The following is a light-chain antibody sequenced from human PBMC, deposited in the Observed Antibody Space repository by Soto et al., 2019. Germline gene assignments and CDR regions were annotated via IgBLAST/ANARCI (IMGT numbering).Light chain of an antibody. J-gene: IGKJ4*01. V-gene: IGKV3-15*01. CDR2: GAS. Sequence: IVMTQSPATLSVSPGERATLSCRASQSVSSNLAWYQQKPGQAPRLLIYGASTRATGIPARFSGSGSGTEFTLIISSLQSEDFAVYYCQQYNNWPPVLTFGGGTKVEIK. CDR3: QQYNNWPPVLT. CDR1: QSVSSN.